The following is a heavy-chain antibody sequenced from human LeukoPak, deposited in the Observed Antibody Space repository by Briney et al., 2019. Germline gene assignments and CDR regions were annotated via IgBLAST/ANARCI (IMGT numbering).Heavy chain of an antibody. J-gene: IGHJ4*02. V-gene: IGHV3-53*01. CDR2: IYSGGST. CDR3: ARVNSARGALDY. Sequence: QPGGSLRLSCAASGFTFSSYSMSWVRQAPGKGLEWVSVIYSGGSTYYADSVKGRFTISRDNSKNTLYLQMNSLRAEDTAVYYCARVNSARGALDYWGQGTLVTVSS. CDR1: GFTFSSYS. D-gene: IGHD3-10*01.